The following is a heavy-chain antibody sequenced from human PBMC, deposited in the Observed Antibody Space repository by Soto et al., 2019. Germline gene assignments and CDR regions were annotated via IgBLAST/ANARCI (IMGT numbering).Heavy chain of an antibody. CDR2: ISAYNGNT. V-gene: IGHV1-18*01. D-gene: IGHD6-19*01. J-gene: IGHJ6*02. Sequence: ASVKVSCKASGYTFTSYGISWVRQAPGQGLEWMGWISAYNGNTNYAQKLQGRVTMTTDTSTSTAYMELRSLRSDDTAVYYCARVKSSGGRDYYYSGMDVWGQGTKVTVSS. CDR1: GYTFTSYG. CDR3: ARVKSSGGRDYYYSGMDV.